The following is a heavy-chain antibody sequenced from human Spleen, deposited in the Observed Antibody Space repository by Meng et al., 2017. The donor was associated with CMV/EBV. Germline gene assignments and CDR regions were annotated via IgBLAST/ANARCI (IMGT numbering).Heavy chain of an antibody. D-gene: IGHD3-10*01. CDR2: IIPIFGTA. J-gene: IGHJ4*02. Sequence: SVKVSCKASGYTLTGYYMHWVRQAPGQGLEWMGGIIPIFGTANYAQKFQGRVTITTDESTSTAYMELSSLRSEDTAVYYCARGGHPAYYFDNWGQGTLVTVSS. V-gene: IGHV1-69*05. CDR1: GYTLTGYY. CDR3: ARGGHPAYYFDN.